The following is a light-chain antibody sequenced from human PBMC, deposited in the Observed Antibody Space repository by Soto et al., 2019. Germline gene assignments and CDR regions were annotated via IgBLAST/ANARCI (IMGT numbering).Light chain of an antibody. CDR1: SSNIGAGYD. V-gene: IGLV1-40*01. CDR3: KSYDSSLSGVV. J-gene: IGLJ2*01. Sequence: QPVLTQPPSVSGAPGQRVTISCTGSSSNIGAGYDVHWYQQLPGTAPKLLIYDNTNRPSGVPDRFSGSKSGTSASLAITGLQAEDEADYYCKSYDSSLSGVVFGGGTKLTVL. CDR2: DNT.